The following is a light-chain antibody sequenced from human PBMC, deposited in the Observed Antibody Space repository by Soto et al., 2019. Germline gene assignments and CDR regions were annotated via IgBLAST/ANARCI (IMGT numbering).Light chain of an antibody. Sequence: QSVLTQSPSSSASLGASVKLTCTLSSGHSNYDIAWHQQQSEKGPRYLMKLNSDGSHSKGDGIPDRFSGSSSGAERYLTISSLQSEDEADYYCQTWSSGIVVFGGGTKLTVL. CDR1: SGHSNYD. CDR3: QTWSSGIVV. CDR2: LNSDGSH. J-gene: IGLJ2*01. V-gene: IGLV4-69*01.